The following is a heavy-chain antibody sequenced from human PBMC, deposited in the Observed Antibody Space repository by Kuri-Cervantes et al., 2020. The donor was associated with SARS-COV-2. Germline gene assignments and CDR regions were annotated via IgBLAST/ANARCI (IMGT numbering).Heavy chain of an antibody. CDR2: IYTSGST. Sequence: SETLSLTCTVAGGSISSYYWSWIRQLAGKGLEWIGRIYTSGSTNYNPSLKSRVTMSVDTSKNQFSLKLSSVTAADTAVYYCAVFVVPAARGFDYWGQGTLVTVSS. V-gene: IGHV4-4*07. D-gene: IGHD2-2*01. CDR1: GGSISSYY. J-gene: IGHJ4*02. CDR3: AVFVVPAARGFDY.